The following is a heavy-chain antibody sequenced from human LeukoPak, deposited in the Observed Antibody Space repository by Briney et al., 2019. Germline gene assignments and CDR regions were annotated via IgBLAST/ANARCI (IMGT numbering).Heavy chain of an antibody. Sequence: PSETLSLACTFSGGSISSYYWTWFRQPPGKGLEWIGSFYNSGSTSYNPSLGSRVTISLDTSKNQFSLKLSSVTAADTAVYYCARDQSGVGSSGSYGMDVWGQGTTVTVSS. D-gene: IGHD3-22*01. CDR2: FYNSGST. CDR3: ARDQSGVGSSGSYGMDV. CDR1: GGSISSYY. J-gene: IGHJ6*02. V-gene: IGHV4-59*12.